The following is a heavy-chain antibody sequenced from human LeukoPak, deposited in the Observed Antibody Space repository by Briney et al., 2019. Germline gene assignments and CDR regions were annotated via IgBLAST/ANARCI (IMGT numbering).Heavy chain of an antibody. CDR3: ARESTVAGTGIDY. V-gene: IGHV4-59*01. D-gene: IGHD6-19*01. CDR1: GGSISSYY. J-gene: IGHJ4*02. Sequence: SETLSLTCSVSGGSISSYYWGWIRQPPGEGLEWVGYIYYSGSTNYTPSLKSRVTISVDTSKNQFSLKMCSVTDADTAVYYCARESTVAGTGIDYWGQGTLVTVSS. CDR2: IYYSGST.